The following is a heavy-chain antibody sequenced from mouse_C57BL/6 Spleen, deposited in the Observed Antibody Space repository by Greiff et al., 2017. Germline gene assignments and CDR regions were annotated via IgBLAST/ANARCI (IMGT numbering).Heavy chain of an antibody. CDR1: GFNIKNTY. J-gene: IGHJ4*01. V-gene: IGHV14-3*01. CDR3: AKGGFYYGREDYYAMDY. CDR2: IDPANGNT. D-gene: IGHD1-1*01. Sequence: EVQLQESVAELVRPGASVKLSCTASGFNIKNTYMHWVKQRPEQGLEWIGRIDPANGNTKYAPKFQGKATITADTSSNTAYLQLSSLTSEDTAIYYCAKGGFYYGREDYYAMDYWGQGTSVTVSS.